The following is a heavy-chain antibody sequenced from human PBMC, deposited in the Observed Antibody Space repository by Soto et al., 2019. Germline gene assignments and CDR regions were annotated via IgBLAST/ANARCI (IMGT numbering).Heavy chain of an antibody. J-gene: IGHJ6*02. D-gene: IGHD6-13*01. CDR3: ARRLAAPDHYYYYGMDV. CDR1: GYSFTSYW. Sequence: PGESLKISCKGSGYSFTSYWIGWVRQMPGKGLEWMGIIYPGDSDTRYSPSFQGQVTISADKSISTAYLQWSSLKASDTAMYYCARRLAAPDHYYYYGMDVWGQGTTVTVSS. CDR2: IYPGDSDT. V-gene: IGHV5-51*01.